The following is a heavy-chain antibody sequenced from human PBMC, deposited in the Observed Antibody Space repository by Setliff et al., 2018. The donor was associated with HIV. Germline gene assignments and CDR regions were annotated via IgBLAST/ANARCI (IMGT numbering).Heavy chain of an antibody. V-gene: IGHV4-31*03. CDR3: ARDRYAGEIDY. J-gene: IGHJ4*02. CDR1: GGSINSGHYY. Sequence: SETLSLTCSVSGGSINSGHYYWSWIRHHPGKGLEWIGYIYYTGSTYFNPSLKSRVTLSIDTSKNQFSLKLSSVTAADTAVYYCARDRYAGEIDYWGQGTLVTVS. D-gene: IGHD3-10*01. CDR2: IYYTGST.